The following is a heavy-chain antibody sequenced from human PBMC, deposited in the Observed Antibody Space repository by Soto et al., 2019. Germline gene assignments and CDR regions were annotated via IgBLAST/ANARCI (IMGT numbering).Heavy chain of an antibody. Sequence: QITLKESGPTLVKPTQTLTLTCTFSGFSLSTSGVGVGWIRQPPGKALEWLALIYWDDDKRYSPSLKSRLTITKATSKNQVVLTMTNMDPVDTATYYCALNSGDIVLVPAALEFGWAFDIWGQGTMVTVSS. CDR1: GFSLSTSGVG. V-gene: IGHV2-5*02. CDR2: IYWDDDK. D-gene: IGHD2-2*01. CDR3: ALNSGDIVLVPAALEFGWAFDI. J-gene: IGHJ3*02.